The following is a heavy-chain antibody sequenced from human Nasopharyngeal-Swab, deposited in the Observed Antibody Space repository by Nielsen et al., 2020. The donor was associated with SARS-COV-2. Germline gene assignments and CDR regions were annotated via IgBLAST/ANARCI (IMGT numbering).Heavy chain of an antibody. V-gene: IGHV3-7*01. CDR2: IKQDGSEL. D-gene: IGHD6-13*01. J-gene: IGHJ5*02. CDR3: ASWGYSSSWYVGP. Sequence: GESLKISCAASGFTFSSYWMSWVRQAPGKGLEWVANIKQDGSELSYLDSVKGRFTISRDNAKNSLYLQMNSLRAEDTAVYYCASWGYSSSWYVGPWGQGTLVTVSS. CDR1: GFTFSSYW.